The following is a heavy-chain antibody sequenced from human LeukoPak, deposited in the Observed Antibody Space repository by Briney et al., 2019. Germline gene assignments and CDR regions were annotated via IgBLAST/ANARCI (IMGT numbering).Heavy chain of an antibody. J-gene: IGHJ3*02. CDR3: ARPQPRPLGAFDI. CDR2: IYSGGST. V-gene: IGHV3-66*02. D-gene: IGHD2-2*01. Sequence: GGSLRLSCAASGFTVSSNYMSWVRQAPGKGLEWVSVIYSGGSTYYADSVKGRFTISRDNSKNTLYLQMSSLRAEDTAVYYCARPQPRPLGAFDIWGQGTMVTVSS. CDR1: GFTVSSNY.